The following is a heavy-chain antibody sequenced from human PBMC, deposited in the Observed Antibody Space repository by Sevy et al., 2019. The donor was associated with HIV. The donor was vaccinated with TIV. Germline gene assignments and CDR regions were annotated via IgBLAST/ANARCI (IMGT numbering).Heavy chain of an antibody. D-gene: IGHD2-2*01. CDR1: DGSFSGYY. Sequence: SETLSLTCAVHDGSFSGYYWNWIRQLPGKGLEWIGEINESGITYYNPSLKSRFTISVDTSKKHFSLKLNSVTAVDSAVYFCARSPPVVVVPGAPSWFDPWGQGTLVTVSS. CDR3: ARSPPVVVVPGAPSWFDP. J-gene: IGHJ5*02. V-gene: IGHV4-34*01. CDR2: INESGIT.